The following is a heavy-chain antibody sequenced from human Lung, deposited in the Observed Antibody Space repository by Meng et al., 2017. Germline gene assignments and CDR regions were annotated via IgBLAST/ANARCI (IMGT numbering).Heavy chain of an antibody. CDR2: INHSGST. CDR3: ARGPTTMAHDFDY. CDR1: GGSFSDYY. J-gene: IGHJ4*02. D-gene: IGHD4-11*01. V-gene: IGHV4-34*01. Sequence: QGQLQQWGDGLLKPSETLSLTCVVSGGSFSDYYWSWIRQPPGKGLEWIGEINHSGSTNYNPSLERRATISVDTSQNNLSLKLSSVTAADSAVYYCARGPTTMAHDFDYWGQGTLVTVSS.